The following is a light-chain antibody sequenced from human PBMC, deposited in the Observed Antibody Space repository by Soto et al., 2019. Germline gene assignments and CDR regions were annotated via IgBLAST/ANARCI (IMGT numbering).Light chain of an antibody. J-gene: IGKJ2*01. Sequence: DIVMTQSPDSLAVSLGERATINCKSSQSVLYSSNNKNYLAWYQQRPGQPPKLLIYWASTRESGVPDQFSGSGSGTDFPLTITSLQAEDVAVYYCQQYESTPPTFGQGTKLEIK. V-gene: IGKV4-1*01. CDR2: WAS. CDR3: QQYESTPPT. CDR1: QSVLYSSNNKNY.